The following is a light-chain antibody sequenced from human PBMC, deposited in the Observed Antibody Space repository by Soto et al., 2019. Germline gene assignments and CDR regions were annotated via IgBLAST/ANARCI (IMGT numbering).Light chain of an antibody. V-gene: IGKV3-20*01. Sequence: EIVLTQSPGTLSLSPGERATLSCRASQSVSSSYLAWNQQKPGQAPRLLIYGASSRATGIPDRFSGSGSGTDFTLTISRLEPEDFAVYYCQQYPGTFGQGTKVDIK. CDR2: GAS. CDR3: QQYPGT. CDR1: QSVSSSY. J-gene: IGKJ1*01.